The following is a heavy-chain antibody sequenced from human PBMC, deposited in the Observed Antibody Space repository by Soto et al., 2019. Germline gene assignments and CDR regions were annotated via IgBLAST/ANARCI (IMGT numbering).Heavy chain of an antibody. D-gene: IGHD5-12*01. Sequence: TSETLSLTCSVSGASIKSYYWAWIRQPAGKGLEWIGRIFASGTTNYNPSLRSRVTLSIDTSKSQFSLKLRSVTAADTAMYYCATYSDTYLNWLDPWGQGTMVTVYS. CDR1: GASIKSYY. CDR3: ATYSDTYLNWLDP. V-gene: IGHV4-4*07. J-gene: IGHJ5*02. CDR2: IFASGTT.